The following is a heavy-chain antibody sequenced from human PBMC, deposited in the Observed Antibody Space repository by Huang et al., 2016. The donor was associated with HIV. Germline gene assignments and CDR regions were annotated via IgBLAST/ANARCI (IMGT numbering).Heavy chain of an antibody. D-gene: IGHD5-18*01. CDR1: GYTFSSFG. V-gene: IGHV1-18*01. J-gene: IGHJ6*03. CDR2: ISVYNGNT. Sequence: QVQLVQSGAEVKKPGASVKVSCKASGYTFSSFGISWGRQAPGQGLEWGGWISVYNGNTKLAQKFQGRLTMTTDTSTSTAYMELRSLRSDDTAVYYCARGGGIQLWLLGYYYMDVWGNGTTVTVSS. CDR3: ARGGGIQLWLLGYYYMDV.